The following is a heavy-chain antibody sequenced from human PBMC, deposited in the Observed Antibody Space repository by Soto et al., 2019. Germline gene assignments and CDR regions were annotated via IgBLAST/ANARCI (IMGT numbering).Heavy chain of an antibody. CDR2: IDPSDSYT. Sequence: GESLKISCKGSGHSFTSYWISWVRQMPGKGLEWMGRIDPSDSYTNYSPSFQGHVTISADKSISTAYLQWSSLKASDTAMYYCAIPKNPDNWNDPGYWGQGTLVTVSS. CDR1: GHSFTSYW. V-gene: IGHV5-10-1*01. CDR3: AIPKNPDNWNDPGY. J-gene: IGHJ4*02. D-gene: IGHD1-20*01.